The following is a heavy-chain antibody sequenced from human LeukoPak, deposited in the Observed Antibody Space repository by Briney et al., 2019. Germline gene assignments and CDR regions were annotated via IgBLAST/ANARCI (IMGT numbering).Heavy chain of an antibody. D-gene: IGHD5-12*01. CDR3: AGAHPDVATILWGWFDP. CDR1: GFIFSSYT. J-gene: IGHJ5*02. CDR2: ISGNGGNT. V-gene: IGHV3-64*01. Sequence: PGGSLRLSCAASGFIFSSYTMHWVRQAPGKGLEYVSAISGNGGNTYYANSVKGRFTISRDNSKNTLYLQMGSLRVEDMAVYYCAGAHPDVATILWGWFDPWGQGTPVTVSS.